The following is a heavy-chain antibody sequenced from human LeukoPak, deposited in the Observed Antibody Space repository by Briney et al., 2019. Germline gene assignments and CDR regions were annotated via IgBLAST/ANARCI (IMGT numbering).Heavy chain of an antibody. CDR1: GFTVSSNY. D-gene: IGHD3-22*01. J-gene: IGHJ4*02. CDR3: ARQATRSGYPFDY. CDR2: IYSGGST. Sequence: TGGSLRLSCAASGFTVSSNYMSWVRQAPGKGLEWVSVIYSGGSTYYADSVKGRFTISRDNSKNTLYLQMNSLRAEDTAVYYCARQATRSGYPFDYWGQGTLVTVSS. V-gene: IGHV3-53*01.